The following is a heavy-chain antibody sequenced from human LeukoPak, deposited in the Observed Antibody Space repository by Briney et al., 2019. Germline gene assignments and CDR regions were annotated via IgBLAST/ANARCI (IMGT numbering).Heavy chain of an antibody. Sequence: GASVKVSCKASGYTFTSYYMHWVRQAPEQGLEWMGIINPSGGSTNYAQKFQGRVTMTRDMSTSTVYMELSGLRSEDTAVYYCARDYDFWSGDYLGNNWFDPWGQGTLVTVSS. V-gene: IGHV1-46*01. CDR2: INPSGGST. J-gene: IGHJ5*02. CDR3: ARDYDFWSGDYLGNNWFDP. D-gene: IGHD3-3*01. CDR1: GYTFTSYY.